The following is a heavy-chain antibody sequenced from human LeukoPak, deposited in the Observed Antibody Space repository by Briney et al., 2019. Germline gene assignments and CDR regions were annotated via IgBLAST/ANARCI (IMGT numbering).Heavy chain of an antibody. CDR3: VRIAVTGTGDY. CDR2: ISSNGGST. Sequence: PAGSVRLSCAASGFTFSSYAMHWVRQAPGKGLEYVSAISSNGGSTYYANSVKGRFTISRDNCKNTLYLQMGSLRAEDMAVYYWVRIAVTGTGDYWGQGTLVTVSS. D-gene: IGHD6-19*01. CDR1: GFTFSSYA. V-gene: IGHV3-64*01. J-gene: IGHJ4*02.